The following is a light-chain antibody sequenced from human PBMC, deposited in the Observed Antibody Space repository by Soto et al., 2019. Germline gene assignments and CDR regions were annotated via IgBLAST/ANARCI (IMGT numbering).Light chain of an antibody. V-gene: IGKV1-27*01. J-gene: IGKJ1*01. CDR2: GAS. CDR3: QKYDSAPLT. Sequence: DIQMTQSPSSLSASVGDRVTITCRASQGISNNLAWYQQKPGNVPKLLIYGASTLQSGVPSRFSGSGSGTEFTLTISSLQPEDVATYYCQKYDSAPLTFGQGTKVEFK. CDR1: QGISNN.